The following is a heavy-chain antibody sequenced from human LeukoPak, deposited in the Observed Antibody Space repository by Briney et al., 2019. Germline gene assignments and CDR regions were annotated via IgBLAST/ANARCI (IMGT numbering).Heavy chain of an antibody. CDR3: AKERGRLGELSLYLAIDY. J-gene: IGHJ4*02. CDR1: GFTFSSYG. CDR2: ISYDGRDK. V-gene: IGHV3-30*18. D-gene: IGHD3-16*02. Sequence: PGGSLRLSCAASGFTFSSYGMHWVRQAPGKGLEWVALISYDGRDKYFADSVKGRFTISRDNSKNTLYLQVNSLRGDDTAVYYCAKERGRLGELSLYLAIDYWGQGTLVTVSA.